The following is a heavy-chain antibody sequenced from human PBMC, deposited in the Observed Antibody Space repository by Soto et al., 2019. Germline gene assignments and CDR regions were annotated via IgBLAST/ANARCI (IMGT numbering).Heavy chain of an antibody. D-gene: IGHD6-6*01. CDR2: TYYRSKWYN. CDR3: ARVPTGYSSSSSYFYYMDV. J-gene: IGHJ6*03. V-gene: IGHV6-1*01. Sequence: SQTLSLTCAISGDSVSSNSAAWNWIRQSPSRGLEWLGRTYYRSKWYNDYAVSVKSQITINPDTSKNKFSLQLNSVTPEHTAVYYCARVPTGYSSSSSYFYYMDVWGKGTTVTVSS. CDR1: GDSVSSNSAA.